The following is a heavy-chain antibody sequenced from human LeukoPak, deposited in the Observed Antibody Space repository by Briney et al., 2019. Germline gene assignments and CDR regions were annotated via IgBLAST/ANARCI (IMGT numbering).Heavy chain of an antibody. V-gene: IGHV4-59*08. CDR3: ARSFKYGDDKTRGYGMDV. CDR1: GGSLSPHY. Sequence: SETLSLTCIVSGGSLSPHYWSWIRQTPGKGLEFIGYVFSSGRTSYNPSLKSRVAISVDTSNHNISLKLSSVTAAVTAVYYCARSFKYGDDKTRGYGMDVWGQGTTVIVSS. J-gene: IGHJ6*02. CDR2: VFSSGRT. D-gene: IGHD4-17*01.